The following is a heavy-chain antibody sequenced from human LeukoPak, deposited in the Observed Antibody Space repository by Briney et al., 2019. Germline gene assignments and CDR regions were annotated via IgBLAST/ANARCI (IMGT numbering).Heavy chain of an antibody. CDR3: ARDQGGTMIP. Sequence: SETLSLTCTVSGGSISSSSYYWGWIRQPPGKGLEWIGSIYYSGSTYYNPSLKSRVTISVDTSKNQFSLKLSSVTAADTAVYYCARDQGGTMIPWGQGTLVTVSS. V-gene: IGHV4-39*07. J-gene: IGHJ5*02. CDR2: IYYSGST. CDR1: GGSISSSSYY. D-gene: IGHD3-22*01.